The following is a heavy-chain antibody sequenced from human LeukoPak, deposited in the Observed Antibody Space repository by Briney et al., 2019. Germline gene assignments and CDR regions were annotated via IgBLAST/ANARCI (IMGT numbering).Heavy chain of an antibody. D-gene: IGHD3-10*01. CDR2: INPNSGGT. Sequence: ASVKVSCEASGYTFTGYYMHWVRQAPGQGLEWMGWINPNSGGTNYAQKFQGRVTMTRDTSISTAYMELSRLRSDDTAVYYCAREGTTMVRGGGAFDIWGQGTMVTVSS. CDR3: AREGTTMVRGGGAFDI. V-gene: IGHV1-2*02. CDR1: GYTFTGYY. J-gene: IGHJ3*02.